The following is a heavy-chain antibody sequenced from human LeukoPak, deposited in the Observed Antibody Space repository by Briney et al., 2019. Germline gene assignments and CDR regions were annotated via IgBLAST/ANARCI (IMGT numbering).Heavy chain of an antibody. Sequence: ASVKVSCKVSGYTLTELSMHWVRQAPGKGLEWMGGFDPEDGETIYAQKFQGRVTMTEDTSTDTAYMELSSLRSEDTAVYYCATDFWSGYLFHYWGQGTLVTVSS. J-gene: IGHJ4*02. CDR3: ATDFWSGYLFHY. D-gene: IGHD3-3*01. V-gene: IGHV1-24*01. CDR1: GYTLTELS. CDR2: FDPEDGET.